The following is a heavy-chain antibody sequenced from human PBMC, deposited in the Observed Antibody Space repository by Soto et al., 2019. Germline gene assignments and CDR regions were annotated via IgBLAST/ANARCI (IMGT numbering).Heavy chain of an antibody. J-gene: IGHJ6*02. Sequence: QVQLVQSGGEVKKPGASVKVSCKTSGYSFTTYGISWVRQAPGQGLEWVGWISAYNGNTNYAQKLQDRVTMTTDTSTSTAYRELRSLRSDHTAVYYCAREGPAPYYYYGMDVWGQGSTVTVSS. CDR2: ISAYNGNT. CDR3: AREGPAPYYYYGMDV. CDR1: GYSFTTYG. V-gene: IGHV1-18*01.